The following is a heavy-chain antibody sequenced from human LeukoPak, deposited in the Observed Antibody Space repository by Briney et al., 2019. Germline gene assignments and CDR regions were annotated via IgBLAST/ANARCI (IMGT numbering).Heavy chain of an antibody. CDR3: ARAYGDYGYPYYYYGMDV. D-gene: IGHD4-17*01. CDR1: GYTFTSYD. J-gene: IGHJ6*02. CDR2: MNPNSGNT. V-gene: IGHV1-8*01. Sequence: ASVKVSCKASGYTFTSYDINWVRQATGQGLEWMGWMNPNSGNTGYAQKFQGRVTMTRNTSISTAYMELSSLRSEDTAAYYCARAYGDYGYPYYYYGMDVWGQGTTVTVSS.